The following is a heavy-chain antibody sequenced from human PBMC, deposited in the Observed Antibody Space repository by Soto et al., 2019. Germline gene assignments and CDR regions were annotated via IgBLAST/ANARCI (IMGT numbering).Heavy chain of an antibody. CDR1: GFTFSSYA. D-gene: IGHD2-2*01. V-gene: IGHV3-30-3*01. Sequence: GSLRLSCAASGFTFSSYAMHWVRQAPGKGLEWVAVISYDGSNKYYADSVKGRFTISRDNSKNTLYLQMNSLRAEDTAVYYCARGRYCSSTSCYRRSYYYYYYGMDVWGQGTTVTVSS. J-gene: IGHJ6*02. CDR2: ISYDGSNK. CDR3: ARGRYCSSTSCYRRSYYYYYYGMDV.